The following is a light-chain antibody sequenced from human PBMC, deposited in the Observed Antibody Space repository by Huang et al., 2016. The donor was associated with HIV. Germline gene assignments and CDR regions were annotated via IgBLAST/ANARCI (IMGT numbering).Light chain of an antibody. V-gene: IGKV1-39*01. CDR3: QQSQNTPWT. J-gene: IGKJ1*01. CDR1: HNINSN. CDR2: VAT. Sequence: DIQMTQSPSSLSASIGDRVTMTCRASHNINSNLNWYQQKPGKAPKLLIFVATDLASDVPSRFSGSGSGTHFTLTIDGLQPEDLATYFCQQSQNTPWTFGQGSRLEIK.